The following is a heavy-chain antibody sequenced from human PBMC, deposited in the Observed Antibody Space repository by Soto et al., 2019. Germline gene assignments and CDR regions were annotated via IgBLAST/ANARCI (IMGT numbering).Heavy chain of an antibody. D-gene: IGHD3-10*01. CDR1: GFTFSSYG. CDR2: IWYDGSNK. J-gene: IGHJ6*02. V-gene: IGHV3-33*01. CDR3: ARDAGLGVNYYYGMDV. Sequence: GGSLRLSCAASGFTFSSYGMHWVRQAPGKGLEWVAVIWYDGSNKCYADSVKGRFTISRDNSKNTLYLQMNSLRAEDTAVYYCARDAGLGVNYYYGMDVWGQGTTVTVSS.